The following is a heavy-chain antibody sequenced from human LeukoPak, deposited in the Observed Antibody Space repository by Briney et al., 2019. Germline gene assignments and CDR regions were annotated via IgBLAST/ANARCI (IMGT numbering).Heavy chain of an antibody. J-gene: IGHJ3*02. CDR1: GFTFSSYG. V-gene: IGHV3-30*02. Sequence: GGSLRLSCAASGFTFSSYGMHWVRQAPGKGLEWVAFIRYDGSNKYYADSVKGRFTISRDNAKNSLYLQMNSLRAEDTAVYYCARAKRNGFDIWGQGTMVTVSS. CDR3: ARAKRNGFDI. CDR2: IRYDGSNK.